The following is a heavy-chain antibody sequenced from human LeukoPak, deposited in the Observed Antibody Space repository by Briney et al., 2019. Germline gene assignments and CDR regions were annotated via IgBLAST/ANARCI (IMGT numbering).Heavy chain of an antibody. CDR2: ISARAST. CDR1: GFTFSNYG. Sequence: GGTWRLSCAASGFTFSNYGMSWVRQAPGKGLEWVSAISARASTYYADSVKGRFTISRDNSKNTLYLQMNSLRAEDTAVYYCARVSGSCYYMDVWGKGTTVTISS. CDR3: ARVSGSCYYMDV. V-gene: IGHV3-23*01. J-gene: IGHJ6*03. D-gene: IGHD3-10*01.